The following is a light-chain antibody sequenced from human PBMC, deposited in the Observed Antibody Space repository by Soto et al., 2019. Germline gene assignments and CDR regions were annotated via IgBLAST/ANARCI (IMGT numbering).Light chain of an antibody. J-gene: IGKJ2*02. CDR1: QSISTY. CDR2: AAS. Sequence: DLQMTQSPSSLSASVGDRVTITCRASQSISTYLNWYQQKVGKAPKLLIYAASSLQRGVPSRFSGSGSGRDCALTISSLQPEDFATYYCHQSYSTPRTFGQGTKLEIK. V-gene: IGKV1-39*01. CDR3: HQSYSTPRT.